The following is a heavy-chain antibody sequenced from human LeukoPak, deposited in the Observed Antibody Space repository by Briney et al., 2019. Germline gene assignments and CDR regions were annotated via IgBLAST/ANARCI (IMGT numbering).Heavy chain of an antibody. Sequence: SQTLSLTCTVSGGSVSDSSYYWGWIRQPPGKGLEWIGSFYYTGGTYYSPSFRSRVIISADTSKNQFSLYFHSVTAADTAVYFCGSSHSSSWYDFWGQGTLVTVSS. V-gene: IGHV4-39*07. D-gene: IGHD6-13*01. CDR2: FYYTGGT. CDR1: GGSVSDSSYY. CDR3: GSSHSSSWYDF. J-gene: IGHJ4*02.